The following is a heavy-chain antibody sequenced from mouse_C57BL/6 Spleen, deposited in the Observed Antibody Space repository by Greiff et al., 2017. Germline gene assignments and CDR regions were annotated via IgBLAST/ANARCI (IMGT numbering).Heavy chain of an antibody. D-gene: IGHD1-1*01. CDR3: ARPITTVVALYAMNY. Sequence: EVKLMESGGGLVKPGGSLKLSCAASGFTFSDYGMHWVRQAPETGLEWVAYISSGSSTIYYADTVKGRFTISRDNAKNTLFLQMTSLRSEDTAMYYCARPITTVVALYAMNYWGQGTAGPVSS. J-gene: IGHJ4*01. CDR2: ISSGSSTI. CDR1: GFTFSDYG. V-gene: IGHV5-17*01.